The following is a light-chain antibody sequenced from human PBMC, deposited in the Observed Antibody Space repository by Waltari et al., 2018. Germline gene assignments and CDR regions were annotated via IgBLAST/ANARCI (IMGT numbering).Light chain of an antibody. CDR3: SSCAHNNHFV. J-gene: IGLJ1*01. Sequence: QSVLTQPPSATGSPGQSVTISCTGTNSDVGAYNYVSWYQQHPGKVPKLLIYEVTKRPSGVPDRFSGPKSGNTASLTVSGLQADDEADYYCSSCAHNNHFVFGTGTKVTGL. CDR1: NSDVGAYNY. CDR2: EVT. V-gene: IGLV2-8*01.